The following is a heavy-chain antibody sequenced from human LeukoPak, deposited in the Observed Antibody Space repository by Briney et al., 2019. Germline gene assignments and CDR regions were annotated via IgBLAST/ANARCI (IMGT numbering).Heavy chain of an antibody. CDR2: INHSGST. J-gene: IGHJ6*02. D-gene: IGHD3-9*01. CDR1: GGSFSGYY. CDR3: ARDLCLTGRPCGMDV. V-gene: IGHV4-34*01. Sequence: SETLSLTCAVYGGSFSGYYWSWIRQPPGKGLEWIGEINHSGSTNYNPSLKSRVTISVDTSKNQFSLKLSSVTAADTAVYYCARDLCLTGRPCGMDVWGQGTTVTVPS.